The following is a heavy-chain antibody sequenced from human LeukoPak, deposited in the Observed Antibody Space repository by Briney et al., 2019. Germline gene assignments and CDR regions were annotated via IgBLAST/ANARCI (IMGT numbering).Heavy chain of an antibody. D-gene: IGHD6-13*01. Sequence: ASVMVSCKASGYIFTGYYIHWVRQAPGQGLEWMGWINPNSGVTRYAQKFQGRVTTTRDTFINTAYMEVSRLRSDDTAVYYCARGGNWQQLVEYYFDYWGQGTLVTVSS. CDR1: GYIFTGYY. J-gene: IGHJ4*02. CDR3: ARGGNWQQLVEYYFDY. CDR2: INPNSGVT. V-gene: IGHV1-2*02.